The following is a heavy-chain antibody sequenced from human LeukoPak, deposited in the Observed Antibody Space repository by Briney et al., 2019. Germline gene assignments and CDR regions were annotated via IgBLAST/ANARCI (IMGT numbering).Heavy chain of an antibody. J-gene: IGHJ5*02. D-gene: IGHD1-1*01. CDR1: GGSITNYY. Sequence: SETLSLTCTVSGGSITNYYWSWIRQPPGKGLEWIGYISDSGLTRYNPSLKSRVTISVDTSKNLLSLRLRFVTAADTAMYYCARDGLTTSGENWFDPWGQGTLVTVPS. V-gene: IGHV4-59*01. CDR2: ISDSGLT. CDR3: ARDGLTTSGENWFDP.